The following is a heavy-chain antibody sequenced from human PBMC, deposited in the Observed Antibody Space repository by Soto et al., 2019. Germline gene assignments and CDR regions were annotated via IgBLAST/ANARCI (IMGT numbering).Heavy chain of an antibody. V-gene: IGHV3-21*01. CDR1: GFTFSNYS. D-gene: IGHD3-22*01. Sequence: EVQLVESGGGLVKPGGSLRLSCTASGFTFSNYSMNWVRQAPGKGLEWVSSISSSSSDIYSADSVKARFTISRYKAKNTQYLQMNSLRAKDTAVYYCERVVVVTSNDAFDIWGQGTMVTVSS. J-gene: IGHJ3*02. CDR3: ERVVVVTSNDAFDI. CDR2: ISSSSSDI.